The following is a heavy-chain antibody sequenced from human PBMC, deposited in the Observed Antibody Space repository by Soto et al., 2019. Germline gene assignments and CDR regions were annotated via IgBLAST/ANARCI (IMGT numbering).Heavy chain of an antibody. Sequence: EVQLVESGGGLVQPGGSLRLSCVASGFTFSNHWMHWVRQSPGQGLSGVSRVNEVGTITDYANFVEGRFTISRDNAKNTLSLQMNNLRAEESALYYCARPRSKSSSGFDLWGQGTMVTVSS. CDR1: GFTFSNHW. J-gene: IGHJ3*01. V-gene: IGHV3-74*01. CDR2: VNEVGTIT. D-gene: IGHD1-26*01. CDR3: ARPRSKSSSGFDL.